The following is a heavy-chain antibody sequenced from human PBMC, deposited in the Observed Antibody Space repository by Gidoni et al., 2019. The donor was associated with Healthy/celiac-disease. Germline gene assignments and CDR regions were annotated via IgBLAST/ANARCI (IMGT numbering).Heavy chain of an antibody. CDR2: IWYDGSNK. Sequence: QVQLVESGGGVVQPGRSLRLSCAASGCPFSSYGMHWVRQAPGKGLWWVAVIWYDGSNKYYADSVKGRFTISRDNSKNTLYLQMNSLRAEDTAVYYCARDRSEGQWLYSFDYWGQGTLVTVSS. V-gene: IGHV3-33*01. CDR3: ARDRSEGQWLYSFDY. J-gene: IGHJ4*02. D-gene: IGHD6-19*01. CDR1: GCPFSSYG.